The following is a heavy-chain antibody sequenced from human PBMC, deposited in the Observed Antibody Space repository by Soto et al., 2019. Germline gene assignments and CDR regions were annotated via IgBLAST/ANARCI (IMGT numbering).Heavy chain of an antibody. V-gene: IGHV3-53*01. J-gene: IGHJ4*02. Sequence: EVQLVESGGGLIPPGGSLRLSCAASGFLVNSAYMTWVRQAPGKGLEWLSMINSDGSTLYAESVKGRFTISRDNSKNRLDLQMNSLRAEDTAMYYCARSGYSLAWGYWCQGTLVIVTS. CDR3: ARSGYSLAWGY. CDR1: GFLVNSAY. D-gene: IGHD5-18*01. CDR2: INSDGST.